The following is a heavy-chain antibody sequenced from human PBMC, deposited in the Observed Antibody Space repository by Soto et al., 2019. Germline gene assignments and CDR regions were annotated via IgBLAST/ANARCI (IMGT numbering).Heavy chain of an antibody. D-gene: IGHD2-8*01. Sequence: QVQLQESGPGLVKPSETLSLTCTVSGGSISSYYWSWIRQPPGKGLEWIGYIYYSGSTNYNPSLQSRVTFPINPANNRFSQKLGCVTLWYKAVYYCEGERGGVYAIDYWGQETLVTVSS. V-gene: IGHV4-59*01. CDR1: GGSISSYY. CDR3: EGERGGVYAIDY. CDR2: IYYSGST. J-gene: IGHJ4*02.